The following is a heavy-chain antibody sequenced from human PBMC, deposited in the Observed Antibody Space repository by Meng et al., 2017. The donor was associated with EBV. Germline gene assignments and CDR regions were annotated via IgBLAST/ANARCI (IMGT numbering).Heavy chain of an antibody. D-gene: IGHD1-26*01. CDR1: ESTFSTNW. J-gene: IGHJ5*02. V-gene: IGHV3-74*01. Sequence: VQWVQAGGGLFQPGGSLRLSCAAFESTFSTNWMHWVRQGPGKGLVWVSRINSDGSSTSYADSVKGRFSISRDNAKNTLYLQMNSLTVDDTAIYYCVRGYGGSYLGGDHWGQGTLVTVSS. CDR2: INSDGSST. CDR3: VRGYGGSYLGGDH.